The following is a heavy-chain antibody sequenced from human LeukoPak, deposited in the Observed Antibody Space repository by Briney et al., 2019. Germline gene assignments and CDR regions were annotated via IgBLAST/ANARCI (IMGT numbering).Heavy chain of an antibody. Sequence: PGGSLRLSCAASGFTFSSYGMHWVRQAPGKGLEWVAVISYDGSNKYYADSVKGRFTISRDNSKNTLYLQMNSLRAEDTAVYYCARDGKYKNYFDYWGQGTLVTVSS. CDR3: ARDGKYKNYFDY. J-gene: IGHJ4*02. CDR2: ISYDGSNK. CDR1: GFTFSSYG. D-gene: IGHD1-1*01. V-gene: IGHV3-30*03.